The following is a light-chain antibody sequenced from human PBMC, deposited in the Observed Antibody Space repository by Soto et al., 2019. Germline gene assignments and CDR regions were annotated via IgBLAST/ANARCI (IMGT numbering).Light chain of an antibody. Sequence: DIQMTQSPSTLSGSVGDRVTINCRASQTITSCLAWYQQKPGKAPKLLIYRASTLKTGVPARFSGSGSGTEFTLTISRLEPDDFATYYCQHYGSYPEAFGQGTKVDIK. CDR2: RAS. V-gene: IGKV1-5*03. CDR3: QHYGSYPEA. J-gene: IGKJ1*01. CDR1: QTITSC.